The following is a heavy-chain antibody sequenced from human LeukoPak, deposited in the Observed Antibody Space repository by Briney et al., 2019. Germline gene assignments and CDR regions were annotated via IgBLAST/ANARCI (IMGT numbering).Heavy chain of an antibody. CDR2: INPNSGGT. V-gene: IGHV1-2*02. D-gene: IGHD2-2*01. Sequence: ASVKVSCKASGYTFTGYYMHWVRQAPGQGLEWMGWINPNSGGTNYAQKFQGRVTMTRDTSISTAYMELGRLRSDDTAVYYCAREYQIGIYYFDYWGQGTLVTVSS. CDR3: AREYQIGIYYFDY. CDR1: GYTFTGYY. J-gene: IGHJ4*02.